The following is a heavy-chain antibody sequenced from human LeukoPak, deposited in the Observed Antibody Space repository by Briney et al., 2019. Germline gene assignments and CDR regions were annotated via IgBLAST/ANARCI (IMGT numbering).Heavy chain of an antibody. CDR3: TRDPYYVWGSYRSDY. Sequence: GGSLRLSCTASGFTFGDHAMSWVRQAPGKGLEWVGFIRSKAYGGTTEYAASVKGRFTISRDDSKSIAYLQMNSLKTEDTAVYYCTRDPYYVWGSYRSDYWGQGTLVTVSS. J-gene: IGHJ4*02. V-gene: IGHV3-49*04. CDR1: GFTFGDHA. CDR2: IRSKAYGGTT. D-gene: IGHD3-16*02.